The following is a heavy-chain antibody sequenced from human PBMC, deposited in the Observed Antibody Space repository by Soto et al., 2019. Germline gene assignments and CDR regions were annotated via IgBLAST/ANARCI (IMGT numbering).Heavy chain of an antibody. J-gene: IGHJ3*02. V-gene: IGHV1-69*13. CDR2: IIPIFGTA. Sequence: ASVKVSCKASGGTFSSYAISWVRQAPGQGLERMGGIIPIFGTANYARKFQGRVTITADESTSTAYMELSSLRSEDTAVYYCASDIVTGYYDAFDIWGQGTMVTVSS. D-gene: IGHD3-9*01. CDR3: ASDIVTGYYDAFDI. CDR1: GGTFSSYA.